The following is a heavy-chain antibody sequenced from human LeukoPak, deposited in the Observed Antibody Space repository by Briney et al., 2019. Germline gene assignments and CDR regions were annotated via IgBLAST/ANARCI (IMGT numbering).Heavy chain of an antibody. Sequence: ASVKVSCKASGYTFTSYYMHWVRQAPGQGLERMGWISAYNGNTNYAQKLQGRVTMTTDTSTSTAYMELRSLRSDDTAVYYCARVGVGCSSTSCSSYYYGMDVWGQGTTVTVSS. CDR2: ISAYNGNT. CDR3: ARVGVGCSSTSCSSYYYGMDV. CDR1: GYTFTSYY. D-gene: IGHD2-2*01. J-gene: IGHJ6*02. V-gene: IGHV1-18*04.